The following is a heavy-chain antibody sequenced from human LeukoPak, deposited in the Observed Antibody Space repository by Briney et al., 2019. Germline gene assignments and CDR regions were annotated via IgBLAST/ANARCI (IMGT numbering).Heavy chain of an antibody. CDR2: ISSKGGST. D-gene: IGHD4-17*01. Sequence: GGSLRLSCAASGFTFSSYSMNWVRQAPGKGLEYVSAISSKGGSTYYADSVKGRFTISRDNSKNTLYLQMNSLRAEDTALYYCATLPTWGQGTLVTVSS. CDR3: ATLPT. V-gene: IGHV3-64*04. J-gene: IGHJ4*02. CDR1: GFTFSSYS.